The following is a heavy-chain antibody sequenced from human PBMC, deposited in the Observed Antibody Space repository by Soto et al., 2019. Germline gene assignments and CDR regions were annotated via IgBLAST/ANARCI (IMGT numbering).Heavy chain of an antibody. CDR1: GYTFTSYA. CDR2: INAGNGNT. J-gene: IGHJ4*02. CDR3: ASSIVVLNDLDY. Sequence: ASVKVSCKASGYTFTSYAMHWVRQAPGQRLEWMGWINAGNGNTKYSQKFQGRVTITRDTSASTAYMELSSLRSEDTAVYYCASSIVVLNDLDYWGQGTLVTVSS. V-gene: IGHV1-3*01. D-gene: IGHD2-21*01.